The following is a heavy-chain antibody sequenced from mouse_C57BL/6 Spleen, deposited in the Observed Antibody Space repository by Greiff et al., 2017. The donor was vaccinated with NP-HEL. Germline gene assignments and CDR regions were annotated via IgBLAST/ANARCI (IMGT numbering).Heavy chain of an antibody. CDR2: INPNNGGT. V-gene: IGHV1-18*01. D-gene: IGHD1-1*01. CDR3: ARKRVSTTVVDSFFDY. CDR1: GYTFTDYN. Sequence: EVQLQQSGPELVKPGASVKIPCKASGYTFTDYNMDWVKQSHGKSLEWIGDINPNNGGTIYNQKFKGKATLTVDKSSSTAYMELRSLTSEDTAVYYCARKRVSTTVVDSFFDYWGQGTTLTVSA. J-gene: IGHJ2*01.